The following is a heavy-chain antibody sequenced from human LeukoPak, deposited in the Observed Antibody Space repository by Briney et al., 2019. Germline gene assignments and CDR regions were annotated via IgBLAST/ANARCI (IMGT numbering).Heavy chain of an antibody. CDR3: ASLTTMVTPETFDI. CDR1: GASIDSYY. CDR2: IYYTGAT. J-gene: IGHJ3*02. Sequence: SETLSLTCTVSGASIDSYYWSWIRQPPGKGLEWIGYIYYTGATNYNPSLKSRVTISLDMSKNHFSPRLSSVTAVDTAIYYCASLTTMVTPETFDIWGQGTMVTVSS. V-gene: IGHV4-59*01. D-gene: IGHD4-23*01.